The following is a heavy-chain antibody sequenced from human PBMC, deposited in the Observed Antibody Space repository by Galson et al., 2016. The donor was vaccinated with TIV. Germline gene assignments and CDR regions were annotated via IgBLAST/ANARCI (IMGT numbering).Heavy chain of an antibody. V-gene: IGHV2-70*11. Sequence: PALVKPTQTLTLTCTFSGFSLTTDGMCVNWIRQPPGKALEWLARIDWDDDKSYTSSLKTRLTISKDTSKNQVVLTITNVDPVDTATYYCARISGYYHSSCHYIPRNFDYWGQGTLVTVSS. CDR1: GFSLTTDGMC. CDR3: ARISGYYHSSCHYIPRNFDY. CDR2: IDWDDDK. D-gene: IGHD3-22*01. J-gene: IGHJ4*02.